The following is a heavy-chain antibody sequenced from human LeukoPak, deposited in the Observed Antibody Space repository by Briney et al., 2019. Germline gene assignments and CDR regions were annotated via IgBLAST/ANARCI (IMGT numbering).Heavy chain of an antibody. CDR3: AREVYGFGNHYHYMDV. V-gene: IGHV3-21*01. Sequence: PGGSLRLSCEASGFTFSNYSMNWVRQAPGKGLEWVSSISSSSSYIYYADSVKGRFTISRDNAKNSLYLQMNSLRAEDTAVYYCAREVYGFGNHYHYMDVWGKGTTVTVSS. CDR1: GFTFSNYS. CDR2: ISSSSSYI. D-gene: IGHD4-23*01. J-gene: IGHJ6*03.